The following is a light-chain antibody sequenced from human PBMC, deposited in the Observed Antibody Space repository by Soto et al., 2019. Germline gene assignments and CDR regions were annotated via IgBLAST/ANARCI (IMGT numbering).Light chain of an antibody. V-gene: IGLV6-57*02. CDR2: EDN. CDR1: SGSIASNY. CDR3: QSYDSSNHAV. J-gene: IGLJ7*01. Sequence: NFMLTQPHSVSESPGKTVTISCTGSSGSIASNYVQWYQQRPGSAPTTVIYEDNQRPSGVPDRFSGSIDSSSNSASLTISGLNTEDEADYYCQSYDSSNHAVFGGGTQLTVL.